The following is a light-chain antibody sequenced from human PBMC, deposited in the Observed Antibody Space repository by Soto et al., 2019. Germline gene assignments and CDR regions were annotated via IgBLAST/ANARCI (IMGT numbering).Light chain of an antibody. CDR1: QSVDRH. J-gene: IGKJ4*01. CDR3: QLRSKLPLS. Sequence: PGERATLTCKASQSVDRHLIWYQQKRGQAPRLLIYDASNRATGVPARFSGSGSGTDFTLTISSLEPEDFAVYYCQLRSKLPLSFGGGSIVDIK. V-gene: IGKV3-11*01. CDR2: DAS.